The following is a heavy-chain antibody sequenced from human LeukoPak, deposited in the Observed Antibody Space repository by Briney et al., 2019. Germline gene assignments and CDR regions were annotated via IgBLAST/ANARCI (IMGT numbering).Heavy chain of an antibody. CDR1: GGSISSSSYY. D-gene: IGHD1-14*01. CDR2: IYYSGST. V-gene: IGHV4-39*07. Sequence: SETLSLTCTVSGGSISSSSYYWGWIRQPPGKGLEWIGSIYYSGSTYYNPSLKSRVTISVDTSKNQFSLKLSSVTAADTAVYYCARDNPEVVFNPYMDVWGKGTTVTVSS. J-gene: IGHJ6*03. CDR3: ARDNPEVVFNPYMDV.